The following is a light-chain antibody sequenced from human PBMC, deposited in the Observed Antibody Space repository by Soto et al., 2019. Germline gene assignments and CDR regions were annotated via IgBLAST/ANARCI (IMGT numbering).Light chain of an antibody. V-gene: IGKV1-39*01. CDR2: AAS. CDR3: QQTYSTPWT. Sequence: DFQLTQSPSSLSASVGDRVTVACRATHAISTYLNWYQQKPGKAPNLLIYAASHLQNEVPSRFSGSGSGTDFTLIISNLQPEDFATYHCQQTYSTPWTFGQGTKVEIK. J-gene: IGKJ1*01. CDR1: HAISTY.